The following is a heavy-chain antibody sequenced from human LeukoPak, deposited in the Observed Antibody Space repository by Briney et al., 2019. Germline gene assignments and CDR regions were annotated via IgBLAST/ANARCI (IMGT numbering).Heavy chain of an antibody. J-gene: IGHJ4*02. CDR2: ISDDGERK. D-gene: IGHD4/OR15-4a*01. CDR3: AKDLSGHWCIDY. Sequence: GRSLRLSCVASGFTFSNYYMHWVRQAPGKGLGWVAIISDDGERKFYADSVRGRITISRDKSKNTLFLQMNSLRADDTAVYFCAKDLSGHWCIDYWGQGTLVTVSS. V-gene: IGHV3-30*18. CDR1: GFTFSNYY.